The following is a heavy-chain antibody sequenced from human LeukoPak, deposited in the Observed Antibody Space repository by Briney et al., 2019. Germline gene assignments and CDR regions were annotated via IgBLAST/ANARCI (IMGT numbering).Heavy chain of an antibody. Sequence: SETLSLTCTVSGGSISSSTYYWGWLRQPPGKGLEWIGSIYYSGSTYYNPSLKSRVTISVDTSKNQFSLKLSSVTAADTAVYYCARVVAAAGPFDYWGQGTLVTVSS. CDR1: GGSISSSTYY. CDR3: ARVVAAAGPFDY. CDR2: IYYSGST. J-gene: IGHJ4*02. V-gene: IGHV4-39*07. D-gene: IGHD6-13*01.